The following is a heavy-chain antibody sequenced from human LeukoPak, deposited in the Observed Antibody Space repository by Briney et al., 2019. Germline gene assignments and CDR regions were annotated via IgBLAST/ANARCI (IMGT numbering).Heavy chain of an antibody. V-gene: IGHV3-30*18. CDR2: ISYDGSNK. Sequence: GGSLRLSCAASGFTFSSYGMHWVRQAPDKGLEWVAVISYDGSNKYYADSVKGRFTISRDNSKNTLYLQMNSLRAEDTAVYYCVKASPAYSSSSYVFFDVWGQGTMVTVSS. D-gene: IGHD6-13*01. CDR1: GFTFSSYG. J-gene: IGHJ3*01. CDR3: VKASPAYSSSSYVFFDV.